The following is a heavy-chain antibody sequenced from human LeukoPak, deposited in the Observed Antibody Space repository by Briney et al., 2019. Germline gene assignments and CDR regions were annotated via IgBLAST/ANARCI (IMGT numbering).Heavy chain of an antibody. CDR1: GYSFTSYW. V-gene: IGHV5-10-1*01. CDR2: IDPSDSYT. D-gene: IGHD3-10*01. J-gene: IGHJ6*04. CDR3: ARHATPTAYYYGSGSREYGMDV. Sequence: GESLRISCQGSGYSFTSYWISWVRQMPGKGLEWMGRIDPSDSYTNYSPSFQGHVTISADKSISTAYLQWSSLTASDTAMYYCARHATPTAYYYGSGSREYGMDVWGKGTTVTVSS.